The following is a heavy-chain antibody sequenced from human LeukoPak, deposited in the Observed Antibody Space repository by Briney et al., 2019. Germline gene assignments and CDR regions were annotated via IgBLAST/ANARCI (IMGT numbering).Heavy chain of an antibody. Sequence: GGSLRLSCAASGFTFSSYGMHWVRQAPGKGLEWVAVIWYDGSNKYYADSVKGRFTISRDNSKNTLYLQMNSLRAEDTAVYCCAKDKVAGLFYFDYWGQGTLVTVSS. CDR1: GFTFSSYG. D-gene: IGHD2-15*01. V-gene: IGHV3-33*06. CDR3: AKDKVAGLFYFDY. J-gene: IGHJ4*02. CDR2: IWYDGSNK.